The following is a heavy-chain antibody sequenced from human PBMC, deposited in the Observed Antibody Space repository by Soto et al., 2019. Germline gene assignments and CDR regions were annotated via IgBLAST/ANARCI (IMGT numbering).Heavy chain of an antibody. J-gene: IGHJ4*02. Sequence: GASVKVSCKASGGTFSSYAISWVRQAPGQGLEWMGGIIPIFGTANYAQKFQGRVTITADESTSTAYMELSSLRSEDTAVYYCARETYGSGSYYDVDYWGQGTLVTVSS. V-gene: IGHV1-69*13. D-gene: IGHD3-10*01. CDR2: IIPIFGTA. CDR3: ARETYGSGSYYDVDY. CDR1: GGTFSSYA.